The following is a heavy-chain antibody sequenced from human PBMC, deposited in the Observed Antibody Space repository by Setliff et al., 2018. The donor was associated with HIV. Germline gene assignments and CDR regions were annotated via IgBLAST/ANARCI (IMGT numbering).Heavy chain of an antibody. D-gene: IGHD6-13*01. J-gene: IGHJ4*02. CDR1: GFIFSSYA. V-gene: IGHV3-30*01. Sequence: LRLSCAASGFIFSSYAMHWVRQAPGKGLEWVAVMSYDGNNKYYADSVKGRFTISRDNSKNTLYLQMNSLRPEDTAVYYCARVQQQLLQEDDYFDYWGQGTLVTVS. CDR2: MSYDGNNK. CDR3: ARVQQQLLQEDDYFDY.